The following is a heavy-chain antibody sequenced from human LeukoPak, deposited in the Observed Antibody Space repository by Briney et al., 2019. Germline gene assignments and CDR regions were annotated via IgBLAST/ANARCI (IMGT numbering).Heavy chain of an antibody. D-gene: IGHD3-10*01. CDR1: GYTFTGYY. V-gene: IGHV1-2*02. Sequence: ASVEVSCKASGYTFTGYYMHWVRQAPGQGLEWMGWINPNSGGTNYAQKFQGRVTMTRDTSISTAYMELSRLRSDDTAVYYCARTGYYGSGSPYYYGMDVWGQGTTVTVSS. J-gene: IGHJ6*02. CDR2: INPNSGGT. CDR3: ARTGYYGSGSPYYYGMDV.